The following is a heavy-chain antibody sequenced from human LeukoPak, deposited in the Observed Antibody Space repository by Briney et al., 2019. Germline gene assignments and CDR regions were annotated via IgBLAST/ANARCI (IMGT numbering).Heavy chain of an antibody. CDR3: AKSGGYGLIDY. CDR2: IYYSGST. Sequence: SETLSLTCTVSGGSISSSSYYWGWIRQPPGKGLEWIGSIYYSGSTYYNPSLKSRVTISVDTSKNEFSLRLNSVTATDTAMYYCAKSGGYGLIDYWGQGTLVTVSS. D-gene: IGHD1-26*01. V-gene: IGHV4-39*01. J-gene: IGHJ4*02. CDR1: GGSISSSSYY.